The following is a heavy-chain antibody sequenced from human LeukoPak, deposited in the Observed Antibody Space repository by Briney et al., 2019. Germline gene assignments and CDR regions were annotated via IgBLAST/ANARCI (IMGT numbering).Heavy chain of an antibody. CDR3: VNYGMDV. Sequence: PGGSLRLSCAASGSTFSMYAMHWVRQAPGKGLEYVSAISSDGGSTYYANSVKGRFTISRDNSKNTLYLQMGSLRAEDMAVYYCVNYGMDVWGQGTTVTVSS. CDR1: GSTFSMYA. V-gene: IGHV3-64*01. CDR2: ISSDGGST. J-gene: IGHJ6*02.